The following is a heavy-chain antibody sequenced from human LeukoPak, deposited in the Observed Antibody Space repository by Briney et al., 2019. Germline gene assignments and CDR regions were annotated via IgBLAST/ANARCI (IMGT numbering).Heavy chain of an antibody. J-gene: IGHJ4*02. Sequence: GSLRLSCAASGFTFSSYAMSWVRQAPGKGLEWIGSIYYSGSTYYNPSLKSRVTISVDTSKNQFSLKLSSVTAADTAVYYCARQGGEVATISVLYYFDYWGQGTLVTVSS. CDR3: ARQGGEVATISVLYYFDY. V-gene: IGHV4-39*01. D-gene: IGHD5-12*01. CDR2: IYYSGST. CDR1: GFTFSSYA.